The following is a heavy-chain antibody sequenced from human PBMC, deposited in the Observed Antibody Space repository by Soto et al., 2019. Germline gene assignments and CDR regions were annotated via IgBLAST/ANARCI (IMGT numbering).Heavy chain of an antibody. CDR1: TFTLSDFY. V-gene: IGHV3-11*01. CDR2: ISRSGSAI. CDR3: ARGHTYGYIFCY. J-gene: IGHJ4*02. Sequence: GGSLRLSCAASTFTLSDFYMSWIRQAPGKGLEWVSYISRSGSAIYYADSVKGRFTISRDKAKDSLYLQMNSLTAEDTAVYYCARGHTYGYIFCYWGQGTLVTVSS. D-gene: IGHD5-18*01.